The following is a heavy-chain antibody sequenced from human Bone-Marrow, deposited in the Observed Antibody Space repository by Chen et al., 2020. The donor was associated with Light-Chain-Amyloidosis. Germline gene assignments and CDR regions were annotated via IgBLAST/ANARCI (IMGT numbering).Heavy chain of an antibody. Sequence: EVPLEPSGPEVTKPVESLKISCKRSGYTFPNSWIGWVRQMPGKGLAWMLVIYPDDSDARYSPSFEGQVTISADKSITTAYLQWRSLKASDTAMYYCARRRDGYNFDYWGQGTLVTVSS. CDR3: ARRRDGYNFDY. V-gene: IGHV5-51*01. CDR2: IYPDDSDA. CDR1: GYTFPNSW. D-gene: IGHD5-12*01. J-gene: IGHJ4*02.